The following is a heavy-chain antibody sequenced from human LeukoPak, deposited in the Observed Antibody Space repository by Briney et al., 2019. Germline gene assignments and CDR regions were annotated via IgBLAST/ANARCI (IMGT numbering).Heavy chain of an antibody. V-gene: IGHV3-30*14. D-gene: IGHD3-22*01. CDR3: ARDSWSSGYYGPTYYYYYGMDV. CDR1: GFTFSSYA. Sequence: GGSLRLSCAASGFTFSSYAMYWVRQAPGKGLEWVTVISYDGSNKYYADSVKGRFTISRDNSKNTLYLQMNSLRAEDTAVYYCARDSWSSGYYGPTYYYYYGMDVWGQGTTVTVSS. CDR2: ISYDGSNK. J-gene: IGHJ6*02.